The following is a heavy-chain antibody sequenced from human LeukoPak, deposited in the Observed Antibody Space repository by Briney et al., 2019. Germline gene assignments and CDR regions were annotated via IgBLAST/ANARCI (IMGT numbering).Heavy chain of an antibody. CDR3: ARARGYSYGYRWFDY. Sequence: KASETLSLTCAVYGGSFSGYYWSWIRQPPGKGLVWIGEINHSGSTNYNPSLKSRVTISVDTSKNQFSLKLSSVTAADTAVYYCARARGYSYGYRWFDYWGQGTLVTVSS. V-gene: IGHV4-34*01. D-gene: IGHD5-18*01. CDR2: INHSGST. J-gene: IGHJ4*02. CDR1: GGSFSGYY.